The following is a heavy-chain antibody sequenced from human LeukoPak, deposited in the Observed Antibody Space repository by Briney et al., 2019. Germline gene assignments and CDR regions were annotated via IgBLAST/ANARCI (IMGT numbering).Heavy chain of an antibody. CDR1: GYFFTAYY. D-gene: IGHD1-1*01. Sequence: ASVKVSCKASGYFFTAYYIHWVRQAPGQGLEWMGWINPNSGGTNYAQKFQGRVTMTRYTSISTAYMELSSLTSDDTAVYYCAGRCKGYNGAHLDYWGQGTLVT. J-gene: IGHJ4*02. CDR2: INPNSGGT. CDR3: AGRCKGYNGAHLDY. V-gene: IGHV1-2*02.